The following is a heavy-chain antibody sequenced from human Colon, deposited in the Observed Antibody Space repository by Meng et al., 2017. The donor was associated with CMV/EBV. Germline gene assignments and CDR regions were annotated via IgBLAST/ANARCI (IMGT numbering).Heavy chain of an antibody. CDR2: IGFDGRNK. CDR1: GFTFSSYG. CDR3: AKGGRGGNDGLDI. D-gene: IGHD3-16*01. V-gene: IGHV3-30*02. J-gene: IGHJ3*02. Sequence: GESLKISCAASGFTFSSYGMHWVRHAPDKGLEWVAYIGFDGRNKYYGDSAKGRLVISRDNADYQLYLQMNSLRVEDTAVYFCAKGGRGGNDGLDIWGQGTLVTVSS.